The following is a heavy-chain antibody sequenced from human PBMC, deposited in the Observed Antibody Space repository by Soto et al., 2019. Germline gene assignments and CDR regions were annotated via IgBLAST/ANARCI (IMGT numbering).Heavy chain of an antibody. J-gene: IGHJ4*02. CDR3: ARGPRGYYVWNY. D-gene: IGHD3-16*01. CDR2: INHSGST. CDR1: GGSIRRGGYY. Sequence: SATLSLPCPVSGGSIRRGGYYWSWIRQPPGKGLEWIGEINHSGSTNYNPSLKSRVTISVDTSKNQFSLKLSSVTAADTAVYYCARGPRGYYVWNYWGQGTLVTVSS. V-gene: IGHV4-34*01.